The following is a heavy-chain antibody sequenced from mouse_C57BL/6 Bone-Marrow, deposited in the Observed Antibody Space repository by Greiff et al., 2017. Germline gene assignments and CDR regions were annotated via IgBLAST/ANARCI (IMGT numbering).Heavy chain of an antibody. V-gene: IGHV1-52*01. D-gene: IGHD1-1*01. J-gene: IGHJ1*03. CDR3: GRKVDYGRSYDWYFDV. CDR2: IDPSDSET. Sequence: QVQLQQPGAELVRPGSSVKLSCKASGYTFTSYWMHWVKQRPIQGLEWIGNIDPSDSETHYNQKFKDKATLTVDKSSSTAYMQLSSLTSEDSAVYYCGRKVDYGRSYDWYFDVWGTGTTVTVSS. CDR1: GYTFTSYW.